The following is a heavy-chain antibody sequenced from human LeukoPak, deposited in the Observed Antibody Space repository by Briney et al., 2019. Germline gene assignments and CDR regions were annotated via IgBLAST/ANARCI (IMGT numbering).Heavy chain of an antibody. Sequence: PGGSLRLSCAASGFTVSSNYMSWVRQAPGKGLEWVSGISGSGGSTYYADSVKGRFTISRDNSKNTLYLQMNSLRAEDTAVYYCAKDFLSSAYSSSWYLDYWGQGTLVTVSS. CDR3: AKDFLSSAYSSSWYLDY. D-gene: IGHD6-13*01. V-gene: IGHV3-23*01. CDR2: ISGSGGST. J-gene: IGHJ4*02. CDR1: GFTVSSNY.